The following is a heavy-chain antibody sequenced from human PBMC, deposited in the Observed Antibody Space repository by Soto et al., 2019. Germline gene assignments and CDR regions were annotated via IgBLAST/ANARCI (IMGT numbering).Heavy chain of an antibody. J-gene: IGHJ4*02. CDR1: GGSISNYF. Sequence: SETLSLTCTVSGGSISNYFWSWIRQPPGKGLEWVGFIYYNGSTQYNPSLKSRVTMSVDTSKNQFSLKLNSVTAADTAVYYCAREPSWSGYFEFRGQGALVTVSS. CDR3: AREPSWSGYFEF. D-gene: IGHD3-3*01. CDR2: IYYNGST. V-gene: IGHV4-59*01.